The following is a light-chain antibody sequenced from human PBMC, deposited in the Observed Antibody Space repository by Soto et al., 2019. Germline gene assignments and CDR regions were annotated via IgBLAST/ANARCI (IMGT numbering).Light chain of an antibody. V-gene: IGKV1-8*01. CDR1: QGISSF. CDR2: AAA. Sequence: AIRMTQSPSSISASTGDRVTITCRASQGISSFLAWYQQKPGQAPKLLIFAAATLQRGAPSRFSASGSGTDFTLTISRLQSEDFATDFCQQYLSYPYTLGQGTKLEI. J-gene: IGKJ2*01. CDR3: QQYLSYPYT.